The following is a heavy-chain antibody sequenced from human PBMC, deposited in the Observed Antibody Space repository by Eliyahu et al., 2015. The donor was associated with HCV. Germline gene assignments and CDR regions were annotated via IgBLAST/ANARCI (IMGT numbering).Heavy chain of an antibody. CDR3: ARKLVRGENYGMDV. CDR2: IIPILGLT. Sequence: QVQLVQSGAEVXKPGSSXKVSCKASGGSFXSYAITWVRQAPGQGLEWKGRIIPILGLTHYAQKFQGRVTITADKSTNTAYMELSSLRSEDTAVYYCARKLVRGENYGMDVWGQGTTVTVSS. CDR1: GGSFXSYA. V-gene: IGHV1-69*04. D-gene: IGHD3-10*01. J-gene: IGHJ6*02.